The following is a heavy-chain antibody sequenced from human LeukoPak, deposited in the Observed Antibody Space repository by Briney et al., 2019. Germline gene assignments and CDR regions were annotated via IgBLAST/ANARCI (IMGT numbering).Heavy chain of an antibody. D-gene: IGHD3-10*01. CDR3: ARGGVGSGSYYNLIYFDY. Sequence: SETLSLTCTVSGGSISSSSYYWGWIRQPPGKGLEWIGSIYYSGSTYYNPSLKSRVTISVDTSKNQFSLKLSSVTAADTAVYYCARGGVGSGSYYNLIYFDYWGQGTLVTVSS. CDR1: GGSISSSSYY. J-gene: IGHJ4*02. V-gene: IGHV4-39*07. CDR2: IYYSGST.